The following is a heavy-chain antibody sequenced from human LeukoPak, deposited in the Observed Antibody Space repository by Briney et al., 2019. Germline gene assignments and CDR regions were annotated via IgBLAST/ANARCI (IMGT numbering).Heavy chain of an antibody. Sequence: GGSLRLSCTPSGFTFGDSAMGWVRQAPGKGLEWVSFIRGRAYSGTTEYAAPVNGRFTISRDDSKHIAYLQMNSLRAEDTAVYYCARVASSSWYYFDYWGQGTLVTVSS. J-gene: IGHJ4*02. D-gene: IGHD6-13*01. CDR3: ARVASSSWYYFDY. CDR2: IRGRAYSGTT. CDR1: GFTFGDSA. V-gene: IGHV3-49*04.